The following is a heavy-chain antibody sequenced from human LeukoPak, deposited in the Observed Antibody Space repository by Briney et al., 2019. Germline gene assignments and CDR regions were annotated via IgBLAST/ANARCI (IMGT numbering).Heavy chain of an antibody. V-gene: IGHV4-39*01. D-gene: IGHD3-9*01. CDR1: VASISSSTYY. Sequence: SETLSLTCTVSVASISSSTYYWGWIRQPPGKGLEWIGSNYYRGNTYYNPSLKSRVTISVDTSKNQFSLKLSSVTAADTAVYYCARHTGYYLTDAFNMWGQGTMVTVSS. CDR3: ARHTGYYLTDAFNM. J-gene: IGHJ3*02. CDR2: NYYRGNT.